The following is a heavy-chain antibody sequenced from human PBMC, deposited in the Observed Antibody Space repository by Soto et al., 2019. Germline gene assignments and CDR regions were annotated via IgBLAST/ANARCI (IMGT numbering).Heavy chain of an antibody. V-gene: IGHV1-2*02. CDR2: INADSGNT. J-gene: IGHJ4*02. D-gene: IGHD6-19*01. CDR3: ARDRGSGWYDNFDY. Sequence: ASVKVSCKASGYTFTSYAMHWLRQAPGQRLEWMGWINADSGNTNYAQKFQGRVTMTSDTSISAAYMELSRLRSDDTAVSYCARDRGSGWYDNFDYWGQGTLVTVSS. CDR1: GYTFTSYA.